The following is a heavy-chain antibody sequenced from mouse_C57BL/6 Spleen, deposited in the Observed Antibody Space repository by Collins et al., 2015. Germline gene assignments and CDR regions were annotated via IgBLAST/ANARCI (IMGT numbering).Heavy chain of an antibody. V-gene: IGHV1-82*01. D-gene: IGHD2-4*01. Sequence: QVQLQQSGPELVKPGASVKISCKASGYAFSSSWMNWVKQRPGKGLEWIGRIYPGDGDTNYNGKFKGKATLTADKSSSTAYMQLSSLTSEDSAVYFCARGKNYDVGDYAMDYWGQGTSVTVSS. CDR3: ARGKNYDVGDYAMDY. CDR2: IYPGDGDT. J-gene: IGHJ4*01. CDR1: GYAFSSSW.